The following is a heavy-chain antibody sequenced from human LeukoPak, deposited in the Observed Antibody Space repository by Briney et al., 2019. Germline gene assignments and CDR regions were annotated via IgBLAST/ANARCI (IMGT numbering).Heavy chain of an antibody. V-gene: IGHV4-59*08. CDR2: IHYSGDT. CDR1: GVSISHYY. J-gene: IGHJ4*02. CDR3: ATTGSEQLVDY. Sequence: SETLSLTCTVSGVSISHYYWSWVRQPPGKGLEWIGYIHYSGDTIYNPSLKSRVTISVDPSKNQFSLKLRSVTPADTAVYYCATTGSEQLVDYGGQGTLVTVSS. D-gene: IGHD6-13*01.